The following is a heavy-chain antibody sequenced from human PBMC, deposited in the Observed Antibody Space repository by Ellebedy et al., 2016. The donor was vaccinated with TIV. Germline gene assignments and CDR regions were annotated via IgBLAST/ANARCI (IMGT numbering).Heavy chain of an antibody. CDR1: GYTFTSYS. J-gene: IGHJ4*02. CDR2: ISADNGDT. V-gene: IGHV1-18*01. Sequence: ASVKVSXXASGYTFTSYSITWVRQAPGQGLEWVGWISADNGDTNYAQKLQGRVTMTTDTSTSTAYMELRSLRSDDTAVYYCARDRLYFGELLPDWGQGTLVTVSS. D-gene: IGHD3-10*01. CDR3: ARDRLYFGELLPD.